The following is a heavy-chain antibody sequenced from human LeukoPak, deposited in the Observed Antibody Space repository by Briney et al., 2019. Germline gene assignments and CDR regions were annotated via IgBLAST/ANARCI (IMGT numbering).Heavy chain of an antibody. CDR2: ITKNGDKT. V-gene: IGHV3-23*01. CDR1: GITFSNSA. D-gene: IGHD5-24*01. CDR3: VKSAGKDGYRDVFDI. Sequence: GGSLRLSCVPSGITFSNSALSWVRQAPGKGLEWVSTITKNGDKTYYADSVKGLFTISRDHSKNTLYLQMNSLRAEDTAVYHCVKSAGKDGYRDVFDIWGQGTVVTVSS. J-gene: IGHJ3*02.